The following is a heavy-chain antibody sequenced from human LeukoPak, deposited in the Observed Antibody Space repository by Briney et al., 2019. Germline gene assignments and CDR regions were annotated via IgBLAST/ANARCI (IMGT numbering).Heavy chain of an antibody. CDR3: ARAVDTGFDY. D-gene: IGHD5-18*01. CDR2: INHSGST. Sequence: SETLSLTCAVYGGSFSGYYRSWIRQPPGKGLEWIGEINHSGSTNYNPSLKSRVTISVDTSKNQFSLKLSSVTAADTAVYYCARAVDTGFDYWGQGTLVTVSS. J-gene: IGHJ4*02. V-gene: IGHV4-34*01. CDR1: GGSFSGYY.